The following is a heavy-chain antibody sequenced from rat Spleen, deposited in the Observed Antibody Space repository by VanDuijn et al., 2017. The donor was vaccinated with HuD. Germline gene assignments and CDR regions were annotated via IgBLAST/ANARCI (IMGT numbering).Heavy chain of an antibody. CDR1: GYSITSSYR. Sequence: EVQLQESGPGLVKPSQSLSLTCSVTGYSITSSYRWNWIRKFPGNKLEWMGYIKRAGSTNYNPTLKSRISITRDTSKNQFFLQVNSVTTEDTATYYCARGITTVGYYFDYWGQGVMVTVSS. V-gene: IGHV3-3*01. CDR2: IKRAGST. D-gene: IGHD1-1*01. CDR3: ARGITTVGYYFDY. J-gene: IGHJ2*01.